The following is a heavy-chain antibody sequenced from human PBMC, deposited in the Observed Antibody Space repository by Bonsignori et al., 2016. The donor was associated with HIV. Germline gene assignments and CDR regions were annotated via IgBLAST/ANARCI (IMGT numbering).Heavy chain of an antibody. CDR2: INHSGST. V-gene: IGHV4-34*01. J-gene: IGHJ4*02. CDR3: ARGLLTARENFDY. Sequence: VRQMPGKGLEWIGEINHSGSTNYNPSLKSRVTISVDTSKNQFSLKLSSVTAADTAVYYCARGLLTARENFDYWGQGTLVTVSS. D-gene: IGHD4/OR15-4a*01.